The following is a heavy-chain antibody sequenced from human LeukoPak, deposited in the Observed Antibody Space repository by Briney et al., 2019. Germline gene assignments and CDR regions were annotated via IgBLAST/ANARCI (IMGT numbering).Heavy chain of an antibody. Sequence: GGSLRLSCAASGFTFRMYAMTWVRQAPGKGLEWVSAIGGGVGSTYYADFVKGRFTISRDNSKNTVYLQVNSLRADDTAVFYCATSMVRGLLPYYYYAMDVWGQGTTVTVSS. CDR2: IGGGVGST. D-gene: IGHD3-10*01. V-gene: IGHV3-23*01. J-gene: IGHJ6*02. CDR1: GFTFRMYA. CDR3: ATSMVRGLLPYYYYAMDV.